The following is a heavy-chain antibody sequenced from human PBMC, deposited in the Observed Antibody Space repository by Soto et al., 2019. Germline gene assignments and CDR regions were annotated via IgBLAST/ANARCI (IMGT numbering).Heavy chain of an antibody. CDR3: ATFRGPSYSYYSMDV. V-gene: IGHV3-23*01. J-gene: IGHJ6*03. Sequence: EVQLLESGGGLVQPGGSLRLSCAASGFTFGSYAMNWLRQAPGRGLECVSFISGSGRTTYYADSVKGRFTVSRDNSKNTLYLQMNSLRAEDTALYYGATFRGPSYSYYSMDVWGKGTTVTVSS. CDR2: ISGSGRTT. CDR1: GFTFGSYA. D-gene: IGHD3-16*01.